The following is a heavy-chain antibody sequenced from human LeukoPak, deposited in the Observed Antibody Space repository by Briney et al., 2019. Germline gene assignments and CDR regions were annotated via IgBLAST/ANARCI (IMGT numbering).Heavy chain of an antibody. CDR3: ARDSRPAHYYDSSGQDWYFDL. J-gene: IGHJ2*01. CDR2: IYYSGTT. Sequence: SETLSLTCTVSGGSIGDYYLSWVRQPPGKGLEWIGYIYYSGTTNYNPSLKSRVTISVVTTKNQFSLKLSSVTAADTAVYYCARDSRPAHYYDSSGQDWYFDLWGRGTLVTVSS. CDR1: GGSIGDYY. V-gene: IGHV4-59*01. D-gene: IGHD3-22*01.